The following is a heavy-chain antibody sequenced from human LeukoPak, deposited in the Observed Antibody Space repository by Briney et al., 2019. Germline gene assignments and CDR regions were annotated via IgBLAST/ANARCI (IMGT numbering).Heavy chain of an antibody. D-gene: IGHD2-15*01. CDR1: GYTFTGYY. Sequence: ASVKVSCTASGYTFTGYYMHWVRQAPGQGLEWMGWINPNSGGTNYAQKFQGRVTMTRDTSISTAYMELSRLRSDDTAVYYCARELTSVYCSGGSCRGNWFDPWGQGTLVTVSS. CDR2: INPNSGGT. V-gene: IGHV1-2*02. CDR3: ARELTSVYCSGGSCRGNWFDP. J-gene: IGHJ5*02.